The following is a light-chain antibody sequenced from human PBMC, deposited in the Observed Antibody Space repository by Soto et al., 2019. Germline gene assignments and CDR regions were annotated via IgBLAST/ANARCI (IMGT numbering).Light chain of an antibody. J-gene: IGKJ1*01. CDR1: QGVNSN. V-gene: IGKV3-15*01. Sequence: EIVMTQSPATLSVSPGERATLSCRTSQGVNSNVAWYQQKPGQAPRLLFYVASTRATGIPGRVSGSGSGTEFTLTISSLQSEDFAVYYCQQYNNWPRTFGQGTKV. CDR2: VAS. CDR3: QQYNNWPRT.